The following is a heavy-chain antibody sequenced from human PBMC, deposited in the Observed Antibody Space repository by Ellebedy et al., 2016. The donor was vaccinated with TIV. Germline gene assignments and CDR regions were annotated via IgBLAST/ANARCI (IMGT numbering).Heavy chain of an antibody. CDR3: ASDGSYGDYQSPTHAFES. J-gene: IGHJ3*02. Sequence: GGSLRLSCAASGFTFSPYAMNWVRQVPGKGLAWVSHISGSSLTKMYADSVVGRFTISRDNAKNSLYLQMDSLRVEDTAVYYCASDGSYGDYQSPTHAFESWGQGTMVTVSS. D-gene: IGHD4-17*01. CDR1: GFTFSPYA. CDR2: ISGSSLTK. V-gene: IGHV3-48*04.